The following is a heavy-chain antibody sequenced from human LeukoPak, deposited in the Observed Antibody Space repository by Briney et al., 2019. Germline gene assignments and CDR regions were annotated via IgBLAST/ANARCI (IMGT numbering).Heavy chain of an antibody. CDR2: IKQEGSDK. CDR3: ARKTVVGSYFDY. J-gene: IGHJ4*02. CDR1: GFTFSSNW. D-gene: IGHD4-23*01. Sequence: GGCLRLSCAASGFTFSSNWMSCVSQAPGKWLEWVANIKQEGSDKYYVKSVKGRFTISRDNAKSSLYMQMNSLRAEDTAVYYCARKTVVGSYFDYWGQGTPVTVYS. V-gene: IGHV3-7*03.